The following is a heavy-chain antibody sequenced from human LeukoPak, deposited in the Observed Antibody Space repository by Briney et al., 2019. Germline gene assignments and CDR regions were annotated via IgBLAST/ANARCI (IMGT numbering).Heavy chain of an antibody. Sequence: PGGSLRLSCAASGFTFSSYWMSWVRQAPGKGLEWVANIKQDGSEKYYVDSVKGRFTISRDNTKTSLYLQMNGLRAEDTALYYCAREFNGFSSYWGQGTLVTVSS. CDR3: AREFNGFSSY. J-gene: IGHJ4*02. D-gene: IGHD5-12*01. CDR2: IKQDGSEK. V-gene: IGHV3-7*01. CDR1: GFTFSSYW.